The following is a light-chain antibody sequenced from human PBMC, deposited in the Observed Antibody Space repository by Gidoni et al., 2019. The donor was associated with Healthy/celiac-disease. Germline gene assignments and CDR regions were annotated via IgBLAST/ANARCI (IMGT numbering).Light chain of an antibody. CDR2: GAS. CDR3: QQYNNFSWT. V-gene: IGKV3-15*01. J-gene: IGKJ1*01. CDR1: QSVSSN. Sequence: EIVMTQSPANLSVSPGERATLSCSASQSVSSNLDWYQQKPGQAPRLLIYGASTRATGIPARFSGSGSGTEFTLTTSSLQYEDFAVSYCQQYNNFSWTFGQGTKVEIK.